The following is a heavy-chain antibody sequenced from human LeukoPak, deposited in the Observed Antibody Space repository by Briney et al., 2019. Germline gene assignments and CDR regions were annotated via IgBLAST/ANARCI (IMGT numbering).Heavy chain of an antibody. J-gene: IGHJ4*02. CDR2: INPNSGGT. CDR3: ARGGLNYYDSSGYYDY. V-gene: IGHV1-2*02. Sequence: GASVKVFCKASGYTFTGYYTHWVRQAPGQGLEWMGWINPNSGGTNYAQKFQGRVTMTRDTSISTAYMELSRLRSDDTAVYYFARGGLNYYDSSGYYDYWGQGTLVTVSS. D-gene: IGHD3-22*01. CDR1: GYTFTGYY.